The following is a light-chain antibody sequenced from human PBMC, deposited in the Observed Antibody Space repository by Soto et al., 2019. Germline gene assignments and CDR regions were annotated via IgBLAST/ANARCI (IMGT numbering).Light chain of an antibody. Sequence: QSALTQPPSASGSPGQSVTISCTGTSNDIGLYTFVSWYQQYPGKAPKLMIYEVTKRPSGVPDRFSGSKSGNTASLTVAGLQAEDEADYFCCSYEGLNTLVFGGGTKLTVL. CDR2: EVT. CDR1: SNDIGLYTF. V-gene: IGLV2-8*01. J-gene: IGLJ2*01. CDR3: CSYEGLNTLV.